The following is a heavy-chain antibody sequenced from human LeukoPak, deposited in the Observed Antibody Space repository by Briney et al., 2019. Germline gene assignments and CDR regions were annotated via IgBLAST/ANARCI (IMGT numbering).Heavy chain of an antibody. V-gene: IGHV1-18*01. CDR3: ARVGILTGYYYYYGMDV. CDR1: GYTFTSYG. D-gene: IGHD3-9*01. CDR2: ISAYNGNT. Sequence: ASVKVSCKASGYTFTSYGISWVRQAPGQGLKWMGWISAYNGNTNYAQKLQGRVTMTTDTSTSTAYMELRSLRSDDTAVYYCARVGILTGYYYYYGMDVWGQGTTVTVSS. J-gene: IGHJ6*02.